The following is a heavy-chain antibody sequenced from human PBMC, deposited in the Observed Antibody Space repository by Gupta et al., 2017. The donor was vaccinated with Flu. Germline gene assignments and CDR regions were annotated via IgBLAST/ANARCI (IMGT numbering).Heavy chain of an antibody. CDR2: IGVGDTGS. Sequence: EVQLLESGGGMVQPGGSLRLSCAASGFPLSSYAESWVRQAPGKGLEWVSSIGVGDTGSYYARSVKGRFTISRDNSKNTLFLQMNSLRAEDAAVYYCAKSAAKVAGSYYFDYWGQGSLVTVSS. J-gene: IGHJ4*02. CDR3: AKSAAKVAGSYYFDY. D-gene: IGHD6-19*01. V-gene: IGHV3-23*01. CDR1: GFPLSSYA.